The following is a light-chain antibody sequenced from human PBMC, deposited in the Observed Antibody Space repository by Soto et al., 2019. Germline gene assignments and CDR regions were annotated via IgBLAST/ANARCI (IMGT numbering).Light chain of an antibody. CDR3: QHYNSWPYT. CDR1: QSVSSN. V-gene: IGKV3-15*01. CDR2: GAS. Sequence: EIVMTQSPATLSVSPGEGATLSCRATQSVSSNLAWYQQKPGQAPRLLIYGASTRATGIPVRFSGSGSGTEFTLTISSLQSEDFAVYYCQHYNSWPYTFGQGTKLDIK. J-gene: IGKJ2*01.